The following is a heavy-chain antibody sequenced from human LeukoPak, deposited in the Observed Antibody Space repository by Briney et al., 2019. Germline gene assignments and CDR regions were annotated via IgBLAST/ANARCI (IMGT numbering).Heavy chain of an antibody. V-gene: IGHV4-34*01. CDR1: GGSFSGYY. Sequence: SETLSLTCAVYGGSFSGYYWSWIRQPPGEGLEWIGEINHSGSTNYNPSLKSRVTISVDTSKNQFSLKLSSVTAADTAVYYCARLSYDYIWGSYRYTGFDYWGQGTLVTVSS. J-gene: IGHJ4*02. D-gene: IGHD3-16*02. CDR3: ARLSYDYIWGSYRYTGFDY. CDR2: INHSGST.